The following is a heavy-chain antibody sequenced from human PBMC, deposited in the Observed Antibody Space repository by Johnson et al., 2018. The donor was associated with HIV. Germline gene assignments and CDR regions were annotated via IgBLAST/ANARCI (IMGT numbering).Heavy chain of an antibody. CDR3: ATLTVRSRAFDL. CDR2: INWNGDTT. D-gene: IGHD4-17*01. Sequence: EKLVESGGGVVRPGGSLRLSCAASGFTFDDYCMSWVRQAPVKGLQWVSGINWNGDTTTYADSVKGRFTVSRDNAKRSLYLQLSNLRAEDTALYYCATLTVRSRAFDLWGQGTLVTVSS. V-gene: IGHV3-20*04. CDR1: GFTFDDYC. J-gene: IGHJ3*01.